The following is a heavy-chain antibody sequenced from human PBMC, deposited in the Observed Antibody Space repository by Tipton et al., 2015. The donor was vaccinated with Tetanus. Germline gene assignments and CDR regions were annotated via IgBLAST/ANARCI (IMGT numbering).Heavy chain of an antibody. V-gene: IGHV3-30*04. CDR3: ARDPSPASQPLLSLSDN. D-gene: IGHD2-21*02. Sequence: SLRLSCAASGFTFSTHALHWVRQAPGRGLEWVGLISHASNEYYADSVKGRFTISRDNSKSALYLQMNSLYVEDTAVYYCARDPSPASQPLLSLSDNWGLGTLVTVSS. CDR2: ISHASNE. J-gene: IGHJ4*02. CDR1: GFTFSTHA.